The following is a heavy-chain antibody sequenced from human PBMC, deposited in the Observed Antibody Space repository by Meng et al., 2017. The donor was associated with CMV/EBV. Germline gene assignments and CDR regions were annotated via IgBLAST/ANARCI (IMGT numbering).Heavy chain of an antibody. J-gene: IGHJ6*02. CDR1: GGSFNNYY. CDR2: INHSGST. Sequence: SETLSLTCVIYGGSFNNYYWNWIRQPPGKGLEWIGEINHSGSTNYNPSLKSRVTVSADTSKNQFSLRLSSVTAADTAVYYCARGRLTGTTVRGYYYYGMDVWGQGTTVTVSS. V-gene: IGHV4-34*01. CDR3: ARGRLTGTTVRGYYYYGMDV. D-gene: IGHD1-7*01.